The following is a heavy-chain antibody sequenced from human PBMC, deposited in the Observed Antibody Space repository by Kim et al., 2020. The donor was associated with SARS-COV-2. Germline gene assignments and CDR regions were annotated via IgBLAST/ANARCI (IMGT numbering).Heavy chain of an antibody. D-gene: IGHD3-3*01. J-gene: IGHJ5*02. CDR3: ARDLFKPIFGVVYNWFDP. Sequence: ASVKVSCKASGYTFTSYAMHWVRQAPGQRLEWMGWINAGNGNTKYSQKFQGRVTITRDTSASTAYMELSSLRSEDTAVYYCARDLFKPIFGVVYNWFDPWGQGTLVTVSS. CDR1: GYTFTSYA. CDR2: INAGNGNT. V-gene: IGHV1-3*01.